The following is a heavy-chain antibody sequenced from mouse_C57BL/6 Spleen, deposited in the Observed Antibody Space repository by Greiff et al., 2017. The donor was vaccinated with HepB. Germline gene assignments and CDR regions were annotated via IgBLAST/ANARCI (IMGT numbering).Heavy chain of an antibody. J-gene: IGHJ1*03. CDR2: IYPGDGDT. V-gene: IGHV1-80*01. D-gene: IGHD1-1*01. Sequence: QVQLQQSGAELVKPGASVKISCKASGYAFSSYWMNWVKQRPGKGLEWIGQIYPGDGDTNYNGKFKGKATLTADKSSSTAYMQLSSLTSEDSAVYFCARWVTTVVATGDFDVWGTGTTVTVSS. CDR1: GYAFSSYW. CDR3: ARWVTTVVATGDFDV.